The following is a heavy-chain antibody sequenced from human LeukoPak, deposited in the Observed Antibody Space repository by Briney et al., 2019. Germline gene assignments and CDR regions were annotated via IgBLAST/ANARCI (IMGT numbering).Heavy chain of an antibody. V-gene: IGHV4-4*07. J-gene: IGHJ5*02. D-gene: IGHD5-18*01. Sequence: SETLSLTCTVSGASISSYYWSWIRQPAGKGLEWIGRIYTSGTTNYNPSLKSRVTISVDKSKNQFSLKLSSVTAADTAVYYCARDYVDTTMGQRFDPWGHGTLVTVSS. CDR2: IYTSGTT. CDR1: GASISSYY. CDR3: ARDYVDTTMGQRFDP.